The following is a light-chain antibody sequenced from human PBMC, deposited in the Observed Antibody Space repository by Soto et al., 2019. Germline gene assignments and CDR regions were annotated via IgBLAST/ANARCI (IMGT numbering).Light chain of an antibody. V-gene: IGLV2-23*01. CDR2: EGS. CDR1: SSDVGSYNL. CDR3: CSYAGSSPV. J-gene: IGLJ2*01. Sequence: QSALTQPASVSGSPGQSITISCTGTSSDVGSYNLVSWYQQHPGKAPKLMIYEGSKRPSGVSNRFSGSKSGNTASLTISGLQAKDEADYYCCSYAGSSPVFGGGTKLTVL.